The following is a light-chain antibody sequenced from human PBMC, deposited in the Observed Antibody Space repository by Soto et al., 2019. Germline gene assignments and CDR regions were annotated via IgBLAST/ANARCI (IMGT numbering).Light chain of an antibody. V-gene: IGLV2-8*01. CDR1: SSDVGGYNY. Sequence: QSALTQPPSASGSPGQSVTISCTGTSSDVGGYNYVSWYQQHPGKAPKLIIYEVSKRPSGVPDRFSGSKSGNTASLTVSGLQAEDEADYYCSSYVGFNKNYVFGTGTKLTVL. CDR3: SSYVGFNKNYV. CDR2: EVS. J-gene: IGLJ1*01.